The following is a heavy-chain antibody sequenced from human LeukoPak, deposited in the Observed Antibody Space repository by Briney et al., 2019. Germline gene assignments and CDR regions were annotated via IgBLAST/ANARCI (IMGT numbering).Heavy chain of an antibody. Sequence: SETLSLTCAVSGGSISSSNWWSWVRQPPGKGLEWIGSVDYGGSTYYNPSLKSRVIISVDTSKNQFSLRLSSVTAADTTTYYCAHSNDYGGPFDFWGQGTLVTVSS. CDR3: AHSNDYGGPFDF. V-gene: IGHV4-39*01. J-gene: IGHJ4*02. CDR2: VDYGGST. CDR1: GGSISSSNW. D-gene: IGHD4-23*01.